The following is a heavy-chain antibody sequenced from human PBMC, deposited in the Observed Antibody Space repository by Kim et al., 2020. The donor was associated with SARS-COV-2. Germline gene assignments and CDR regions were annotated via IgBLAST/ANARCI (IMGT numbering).Heavy chain of an antibody. D-gene: IGHD3-10*01. J-gene: IGHJ4*02. CDR3: ARGEYFGSGLLTYLFDY. V-gene: IGHV3-11*06. Sequence: VKGRFSLSRDNAKNSLYLQMNSLSPEDTAVYYCARGEYFGSGLLTYLFDYWGQGTLVTVSS.